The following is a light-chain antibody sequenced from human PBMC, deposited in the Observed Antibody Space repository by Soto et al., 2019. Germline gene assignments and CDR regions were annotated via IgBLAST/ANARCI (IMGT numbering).Light chain of an antibody. CDR1: QSISSY. J-gene: IGKJ2*01. CDR3: QQSYSTPMYT. Sequence: DIQMTQSPSPLSASVGDRVTITSRASQSISSYLNWYQQKPGKAPKLLIYAASSLQSGVPSRFSGSGSGTDFTLTISSLQPEDFATYYCQQSYSTPMYTFGQGTKLEIK. CDR2: AAS. V-gene: IGKV1-39*01.